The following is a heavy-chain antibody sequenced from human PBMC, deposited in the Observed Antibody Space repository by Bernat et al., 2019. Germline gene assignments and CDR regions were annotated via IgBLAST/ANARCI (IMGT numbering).Heavy chain of an antibody. Sequence: QVQLQESGPGLVKPSETLSLTCTVSGGSISSYYWSWIRQPPGKGLEWIGYIYYSGSTNYNPSLKSRVTISVDTSKNQFSLKLSSVTAADTAVHYCARGYLYSYYFDYWGQGTLVTVSS. CDR2: IYYSGST. CDR1: GGSISSYY. V-gene: IGHV4-59*01. J-gene: IGHJ4*02. CDR3: ARGYLYSYYFDY. D-gene: IGHD1-26*01.